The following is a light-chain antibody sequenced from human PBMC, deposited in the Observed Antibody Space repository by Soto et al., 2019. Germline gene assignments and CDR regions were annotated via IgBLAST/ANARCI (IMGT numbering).Light chain of an antibody. J-gene: IGLJ1*01. Sequence: QSALTQPRSVSGSTGQSVTISCTGTSSDVGGYNYVSWYQQHPGKAPKLMIFDVSKRPSGVPDRFSGSKSANTASLTISGLQAEDEADYYCCSYAGSYTYVFGTGTKVTVL. V-gene: IGLV2-11*01. CDR3: CSYAGSYTYV. CDR2: DVS. CDR1: SSDVGGYNY.